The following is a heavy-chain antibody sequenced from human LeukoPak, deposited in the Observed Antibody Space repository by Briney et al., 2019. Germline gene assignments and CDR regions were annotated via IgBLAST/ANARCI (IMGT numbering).Heavy chain of an antibody. D-gene: IGHD2-2*02. Sequence: ASVKVSCKASGYTFTAYYIHWVRQAPGQGLEWMGWINPNSGGTSYAQNFQGRVTMTRDTSINTAYMELSSLRSDDTAVYYCARTRRGYCSSTSCYTIDYWGQGTLVTVSS. J-gene: IGHJ4*02. CDR3: ARTRRGYCSSTSCYTIDY. CDR2: INPNSGGT. V-gene: IGHV1-2*02. CDR1: GYTFTAYY.